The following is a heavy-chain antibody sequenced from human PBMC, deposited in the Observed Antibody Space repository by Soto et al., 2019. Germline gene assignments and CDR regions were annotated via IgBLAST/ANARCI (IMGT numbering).Heavy chain of an antibody. CDR2: IKSNTDGGTV. D-gene: IGHD1-1*01. Sequence: EVQLVESGGGLVQPGGSLRLSCAASGFTFNNAWMSWVRQAPGKGLEWVGRIKSNTDGGTVDYAAPVNGRFSISRDDSKNTVYLQMDSLKTEDTAVYYCATDLETGTERGKFDYWGQGTLVTVSS. CDR3: ATDLETGTERGKFDY. J-gene: IGHJ4*02. V-gene: IGHV3-15*01. CDR1: GFTFNNAW.